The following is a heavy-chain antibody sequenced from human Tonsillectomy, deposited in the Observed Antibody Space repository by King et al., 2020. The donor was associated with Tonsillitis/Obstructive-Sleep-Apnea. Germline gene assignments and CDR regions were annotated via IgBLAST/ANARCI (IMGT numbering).Heavy chain of an antibody. D-gene: IGHD2-15*01. V-gene: IGHV3-7*04. J-gene: IGHJ4*02. Sequence: VQLVESGGGLVQPGGSLRLSCAASGFTFSTYWMNWVRQAPGKGLEWVANIKQDGSEKYYVESVKGRFTISRDNAKNSLYLQMNSLRPEDTAVYYCARDFTGYCSGGNCYSSGENYWGQGTLVTVSS. CDR2: IKQDGSEK. CDR3: ARDFTGYCSGGNCYSSGENY. CDR1: GFTFSTYW.